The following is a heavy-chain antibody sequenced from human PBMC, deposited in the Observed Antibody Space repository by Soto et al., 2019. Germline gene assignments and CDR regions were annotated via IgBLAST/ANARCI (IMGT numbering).Heavy chain of an antibody. J-gene: IGHJ4*02. CDR1: GFTVSSNY. V-gene: IGHV3-66*01. Sequence: EVQLVESGGALVQPGGSLRLSCAASGFTVSSNYMNWVRQAPGKGLEWVSVIYTGGLTSYADSVKGRFIISRDSSKNTVYLQMNSLRIEDTAVYYCARTIGGASSLSFDYWGQGTLVSVSS. CDR3: ARTIGGASSLSFDY. D-gene: IGHD2-15*01. CDR2: IYTGGLT.